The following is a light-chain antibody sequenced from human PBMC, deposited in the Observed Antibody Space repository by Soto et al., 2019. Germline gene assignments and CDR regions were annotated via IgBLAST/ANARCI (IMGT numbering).Light chain of an antibody. CDR2: GAS. V-gene: IGKV3-20*01. CDR1: QSVSSNY. J-gene: IGKJ2*01. Sequence: EIVLTQSPGTLSLSPGERATLSCRASQSVSSNYLAWYQQKPGLAPRLLIYGASSRATGIPERFSGSGSGTDFTLTISRREPEDFAVYYCQHYGSSPPVTFGQGTKLEIK. CDR3: QHYGSSPPVT.